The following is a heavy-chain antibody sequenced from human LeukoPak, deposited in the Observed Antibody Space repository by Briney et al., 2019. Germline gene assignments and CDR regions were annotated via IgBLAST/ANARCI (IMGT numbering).Heavy chain of an antibody. D-gene: IGHD3-3*01. J-gene: IGHJ4*02. CDR3: AKPHPIGVVIPPLDY. CDR1: GYTFTGHY. V-gene: IGHV1-2*02. CDR2: INPNSGGT. Sequence: ASVKVSCKASGYTFTGHYMHWVRQAPGQGLEWMGWINPNSGGTNYAQKFQGRVTMTRDTSISTAYMELSRLRSDDTAVYYCAKPHPIGVVIPPLDYWGQGTLVTVSS.